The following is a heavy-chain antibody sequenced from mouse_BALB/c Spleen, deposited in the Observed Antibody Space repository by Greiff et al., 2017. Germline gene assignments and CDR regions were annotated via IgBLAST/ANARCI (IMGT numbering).Heavy chain of an antibody. Sequence: VKVVESGPGLVAPSQSLSITCTVSGFSLTSYGVSWVRQPPGKGLEWLGVIWGDGSTNYHSALISRLSISKDNSKSQVFLKLNSLQTDDTATYYCAKPLYYDYDVGFAYWGQGTLVTVSA. D-gene: IGHD2-4*01. CDR2: IWGDGST. CDR3: AKPLYYDYDVGFAY. V-gene: IGHV2-3*01. CDR1: GFSLTSYG. J-gene: IGHJ3*01.